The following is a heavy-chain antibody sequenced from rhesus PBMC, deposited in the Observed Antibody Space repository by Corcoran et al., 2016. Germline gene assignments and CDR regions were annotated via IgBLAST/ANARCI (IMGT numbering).Heavy chain of an antibody. Sequence: QVQLQESGPAVVKPSETLSLTCAVSGGSISSSNWWSWIRQSPGKGLEWSGGIYGSGGRTEYNPSLPGRVTISKDTSKNQFSLKLSSVTAADTAVYYCASVVAAAGPDYWGQGVLVTVSS. CDR2: IYGSGGRT. CDR1: GGSISSSNW. D-gene: IGHD6-25*01. CDR3: ASVVAAAGPDY. J-gene: IGHJ4*01. V-gene: IGHV4-93*01.